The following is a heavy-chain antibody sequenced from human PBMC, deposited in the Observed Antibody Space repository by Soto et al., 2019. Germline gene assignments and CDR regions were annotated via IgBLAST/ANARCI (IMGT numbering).Heavy chain of an antibody. Sequence: GGSLRLSCAASGFTFSSYAMSWVRQAPGKGLQWVSSISGSGANTYYADSVKGRFTIARDNSKNTLYLQINSLRVEDTAVFYCAKDHCGGGSCYSGLDYWGQGTVVTVS. CDR1: GFTFSSYA. J-gene: IGHJ4*02. D-gene: IGHD2-15*01. V-gene: IGHV3-23*01. CDR2: ISGSGANT. CDR3: AKDHCGGGSCYSGLDY.